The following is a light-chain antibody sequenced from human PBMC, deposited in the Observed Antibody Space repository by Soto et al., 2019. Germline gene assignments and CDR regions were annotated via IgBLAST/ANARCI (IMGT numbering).Light chain of an antibody. CDR1: QSIGTY. J-gene: IGKJ2*01. CDR3: QESHST. CDR2: AAS. V-gene: IGKV1-39*01. Sequence: DAQMPQSPSSLSASVGDSVTITCRASQSIGTYLDWYQHKPGKAPKRLIYAASSLQSGVPSRFSGSGSVTVFTLTISRLQPEDFATYYCQESHSTFGQGTKLEIK.